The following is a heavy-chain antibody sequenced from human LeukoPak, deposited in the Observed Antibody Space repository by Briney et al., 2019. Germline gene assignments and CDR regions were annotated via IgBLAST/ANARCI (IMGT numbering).Heavy chain of an antibody. V-gene: IGHV5-51*01. Sequence: GESLKISCKGSGYSFTSYWIGWVRQMPGKGLEWMGIIYPGDSDTRYSPSFQGQVTISADKSISTAYLQWSSLKASDTAMYYCATHADIVVVPADLQEPYYYYYYGMDVWGQGTTVTVSS. J-gene: IGHJ6*02. D-gene: IGHD2-2*01. CDR1: GYSFTSYW. CDR3: ATHADIVVVPADLQEPYYYYYYGMDV. CDR2: IYPGDSDT.